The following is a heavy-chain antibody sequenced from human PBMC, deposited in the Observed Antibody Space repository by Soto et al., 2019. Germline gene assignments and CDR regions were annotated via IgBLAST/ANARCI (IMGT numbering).Heavy chain of an antibody. CDR2: INHSGST. J-gene: IGHJ3*02. Sequence: QVQLQQWGAGLLKPSETLSLTCAVYGGSFSGYYWSWIRQPPGKGLEWIGEINHSGSTNYNPSLMSRVTISVDTSKSQFSLTLSSVTAADTAVYYCARGGGSYKNAFDIWGQGTMVTVSS. CDR3: ARGGGSYKNAFDI. V-gene: IGHV4-34*01. CDR1: GGSFSGYY. D-gene: IGHD1-26*01.